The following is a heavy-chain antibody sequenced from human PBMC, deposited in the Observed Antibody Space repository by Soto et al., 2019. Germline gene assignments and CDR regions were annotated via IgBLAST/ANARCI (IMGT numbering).Heavy chain of an antibody. CDR3: ATDYGGNSLWSLSDI. Sequence: SETLSLTCSVSGGAITTYYWSWLRQPPGKTLEWIGDIYYSGTSNYNPSLKSRVTMSVDTSRNQFSLRLTSVTAADTAVYYCATDYGGNSLWSLSDIWGHGTLATV. CDR1: GGAITTYY. V-gene: IGHV4-59*01. D-gene: IGHD4-17*01. J-gene: IGHJ3*02. CDR2: IYYSGTS.